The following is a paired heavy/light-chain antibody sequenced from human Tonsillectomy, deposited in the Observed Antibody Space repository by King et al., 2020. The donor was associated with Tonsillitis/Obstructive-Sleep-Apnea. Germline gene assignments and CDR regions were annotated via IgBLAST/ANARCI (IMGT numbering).Light chain of an antibody. CDR3: QQRSDWPLT. CDR1: QTVGSY. V-gene: IGKV3-11*01. J-gene: IGKJ4*01. Sequence: EIVLTQSPATLSLSPGERATFSCRASQTVGSYLAWFQQKPGQAPRLLIYDASNRATGIPARFSGSGSGTDFTLTISSLEPEDFALYYCQQRSDWPLTFGGGTKVEIK. CDR2: DAS.
Heavy chain of an antibody. CDR2: IYWDDDK. J-gene: IGHJ5*02. V-gene: IGHV2-5*02. CDR3: AYRGCSDTICYGGTGYFDP. Sequence: QITLKESGPTLVKPTQTLTLTCNLSGFSLSTSEVGVGWIRQSPGKALEWLAIIYWDDDKYYYPSLKNRLTITKDTSKNQVALTMTNMDPVDTATYYCAYRGCSDTICYGGTGYFDPWGQGTLVTVSS. D-gene: IGHD2-2*01. CDR1: GFSLSTSEVG.